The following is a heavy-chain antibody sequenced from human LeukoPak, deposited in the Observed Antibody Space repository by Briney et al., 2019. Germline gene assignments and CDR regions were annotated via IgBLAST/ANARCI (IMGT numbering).Heavy chain of an antibody. CDR1: GGSLSSSNW. CDR2: IYHSGST. CDR3: ARHQPWLLSYWWGNYMDV. Sequence: PSETLSLTCAVSGGSLSSSNWWSWVRQPPGKGLEWIGEIYHSGSTNYNPSLKSRVTISVDTSKNQFSLKLSSVTAADTAVYYCARHQPWLLSYWWGNYMDVWGKGTTVTISS. D-gene: IGHD3-9*01. V-gene: IGHV4-4*02. J-gene: IGHJ6*03.